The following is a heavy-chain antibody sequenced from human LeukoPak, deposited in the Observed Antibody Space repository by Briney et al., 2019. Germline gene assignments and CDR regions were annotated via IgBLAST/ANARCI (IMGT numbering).Heavy chain of an antibody. D-gene: IGHD3-10*01. V-gene: IGHV3-33*01. CDR2: IWYDGSNK. CDR1: GFTFSSYG. J-gene: IGHJ3*02. CDR3: ARGAYGSGTYHDFDI. Sequence: PGRSLRLSCAASGFTFSSYGMHWVRQAPGKGLEWVAVIWYDGSNKYYVDSVKGRFTISRDNSKNTLYLQINSLRAEDTAVYYCARGAYGSGTYHDFDIWGQGTMVTVSS.